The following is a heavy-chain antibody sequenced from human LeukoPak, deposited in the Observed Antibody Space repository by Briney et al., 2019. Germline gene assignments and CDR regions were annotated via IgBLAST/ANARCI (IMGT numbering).Heavy chain of an antibody. V-gene: IGHV4-59*11. Sequence: SETLSLTCNVSGGSISSHYWSWIRQPPGKGLEWIGYIYYSGSTTYNPSLQSRVTISVDTSKNQCSLKLSSVTAADTAVYYCARALRGYCSSTSCRYTYYYYYMDVWGKGTTVTVSS. D-gene: IGHD2-2*01. CDR3: ARALRGYCSSTSCRYTYYYYYMDV. CDR1: GGSISSHY. J-gene: IGHJ6*03. CDR2: IYYSGST.